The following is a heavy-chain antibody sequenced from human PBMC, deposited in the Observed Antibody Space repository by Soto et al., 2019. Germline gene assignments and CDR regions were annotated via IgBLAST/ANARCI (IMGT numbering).Heavy chain of an antibody. J-gene: IGHJ5*02. D-gene: IGHD3-3*01. Sequence: ASVKVSCKASGYTFTGYFIHWVRQDPGQGLEWMGWINPNSGATKYAQKFQGRVTMTRDTSISTAYMELTLLRSDDTAIYYCARGGGTILAPLPWGEGTLVTVSS. CDR3: ARGGGTILAPLP. CDR1: GYTFTGYF. CDR2: INPNSGAT. V-gene: IGHV1-2*02.